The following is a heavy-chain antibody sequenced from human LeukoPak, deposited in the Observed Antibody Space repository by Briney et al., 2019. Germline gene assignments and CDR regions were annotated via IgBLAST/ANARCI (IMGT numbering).Heavy chain of an antibody. CDR1: GGSISSYY. D-gene: IGHD6-13*01. CDR3: ARCPSSSWFDY. Sequence: PSETLSLTCTVSGGSISSYYWSWIRQPPGKGLEWIGYIYYSGSTNYNPSLKSRVTVSVDTSENQFSLKLSSVTAADTAVYYCARCPSSSWFDYWGQGTLVTVSS. CDR2: IYYSGST. V-gene: IGHV4-59*01. J-gene: IGHJ4*02.